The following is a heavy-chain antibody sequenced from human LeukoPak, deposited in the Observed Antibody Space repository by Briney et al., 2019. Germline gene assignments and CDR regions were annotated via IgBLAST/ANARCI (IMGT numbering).Heavy chain of an antibody. CDR3: ALGAYCGGDCYSGAFDM. Sequence: GGSLRLSCAASGFTFSSYSMNWVRQAPGKGLEWVSSVSSSSRYISYADSVKGRFTISRDNAKNSLYLQMNSLRAEDTAVYYCALGAYCGGDCYSGAFDMWGQGTMVTVSS. D-gene: IGHD2-21*02. V-gene: IGHV3-21*01. CDR1: GFTFSSYS. J-gene: IGHJ3*02. CDR2: VSSSSRYI.